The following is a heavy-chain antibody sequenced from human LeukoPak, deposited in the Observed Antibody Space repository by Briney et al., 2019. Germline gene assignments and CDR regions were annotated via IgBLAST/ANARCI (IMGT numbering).Heavy chain of an antibody. CDR3: AKHHYYDSSGDY. CDR2: INHSGST. D-gene: IGHD3-22*01. J-gene: IGHJ4*02. CDR1: GGSFSGYY. Sequence: SETLSLTCAVYGGSFSGYYWSGIRQPPGEGRGWRGEINHSGSTNYNPSLKSRVTISVDTSKNQFSLKLSSVTAADTAVYYCAKHHYYDSSGDYWGQGTLVTVSS. V-gene: IGHV4-34*01.